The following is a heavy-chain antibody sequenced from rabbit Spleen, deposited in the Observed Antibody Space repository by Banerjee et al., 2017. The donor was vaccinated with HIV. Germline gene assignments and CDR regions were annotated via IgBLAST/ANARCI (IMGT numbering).Heavy chain of an antibody. CDR1: GVSFSVSSY. J-gene: IGHJ6*01. Sequence: QSLEESGGDLVKPGASLTLTCTASGVSFSVSSYMCWVRQAPGKGLEWIACIDAGSSDFTYFASWAKGRFTISKTSSTTMTLQMTSLTVADTATYFCARDTGSSFSSYGMDLWGPGTLVTVS. V-gene: IGHV1S40*01. CDR2: IDAGSSDFT. CDR3: ARDTGSSFSSYGMDL. D-gene: IGHD8-1*01.